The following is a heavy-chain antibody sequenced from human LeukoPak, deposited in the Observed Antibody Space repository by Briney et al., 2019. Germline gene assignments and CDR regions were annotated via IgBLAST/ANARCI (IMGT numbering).Heavy chain of an antibody. CDR2: INSDGSRI. CDR3: ARDRGSTEFDY. Sequence: GGSLRLSCAASGFTFSTYWMHWVRQAPGKGLVWVSRINSDGSRISYADSVKGRFTISRDNAKNTLYLQMNSLRAEDTAVYYCARDRGSTEFDYWGQGTLVTVSS. D-gene: IGHD1-26*01. V-gene: IGHV3-74*01. CDR1: GFTFSTYW. J-gene: IGHJ4*02.